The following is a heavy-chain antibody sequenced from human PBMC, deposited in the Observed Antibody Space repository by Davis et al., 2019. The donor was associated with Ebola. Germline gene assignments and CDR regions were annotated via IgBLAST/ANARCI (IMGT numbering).Heavy chain of an antibody. V-gene: IGHV4-61*05. Sequence: SETLSLTCTVSGGSITSSTYYWGWIRQPPGKELEWIGNIYYSGSTNYNPSLKSRVTISVDTSKNQFSLKLSSVTAADTAVYYCARRADYWGQGTLVTVSS. J-gene: IGHJ4*02. CDR3: ARRADY. CDR2: IYYSGST. CDR1: GGSITSSTYY.